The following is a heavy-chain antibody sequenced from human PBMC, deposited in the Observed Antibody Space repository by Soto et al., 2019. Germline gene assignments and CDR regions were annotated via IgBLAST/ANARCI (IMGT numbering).Heavy chain of an antibody. Sequence: PGGSLSLSCAASGFTFNTYSMNWVRQAPGKGLEWVSSISSSSSYKYYADSVKGRFTISRDNAKNSLYLQMNSLRAEDTAVYYCARDLPTVVAPIDYWGQGTLVTVSS. D-gene: IGHD3-22*01. CDR2: ISSSSSYK. J-gene: IGHJ4*02. CDR3: ARDLPTVVAPIDY. V-gene: IGHV3-21*01. CDR1: GFTFNTYS.